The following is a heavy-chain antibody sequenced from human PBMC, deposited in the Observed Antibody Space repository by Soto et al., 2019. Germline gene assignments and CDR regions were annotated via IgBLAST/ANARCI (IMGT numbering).Heavy chain of an antibody. Sequence: ASVKVSCKASRYTFTDYFVHWVRQAPGQGLEWMGWINPKSGGTNYAQKFQDWVTMTRDTSLSTAYMELNRLTSDDTAVYYCARRVWIGSRGPGAFDIWGQGTMVTVSS. V-gene: IGHV1-2*04. CDR3: ARRVWIGSRGPGAFDI. J-gene: IGHJ3*02. D-gene: IGHD3-3*01. CDR2: INPKSGGT. CDR1: RYTFTDYF.